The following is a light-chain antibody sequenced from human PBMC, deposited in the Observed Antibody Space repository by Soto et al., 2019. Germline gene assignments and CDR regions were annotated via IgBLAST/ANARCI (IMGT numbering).Light chain of an antibody. Sequence: DIQMTQSPSTLSASVGDRVTITCRASQSISGWLAWYQQNPGKAPKLLIYKASNLDSGVPSRFSGSGSGTEFTLTISSLQPDDFATYYCQQYNNYGSWTFGRGTKVEIK. CDR2: KAS. CDR1: QSISGW. J-gene: IGKJ1*01. V-gene: IGKV1-5*03. CDR3: QQYNNYGSWT.